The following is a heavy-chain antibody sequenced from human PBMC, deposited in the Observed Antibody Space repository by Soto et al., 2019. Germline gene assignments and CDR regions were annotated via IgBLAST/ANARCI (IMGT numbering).Heavy chain of an antibody. CDR2: INTGNGDT. V-gene: IGHV1-3*04. J-gene: IGHJ6*02. CDR3: ARINSQAYCSSTSCNYYYYYGMDV. D-gene: IGHD2-2*01. CDR1: GYPFTAYA. Sequence: ASVKVSCKASGYPFTAYAIHWVRQAPGQGLEWMGWINTGNGDTEHSRKFQGRLTITRDTSASTAYMELSSLRSEDTAVYYCARINSQAYCSSTSCNYYYYYGMDVWGQGTTVTVSS.